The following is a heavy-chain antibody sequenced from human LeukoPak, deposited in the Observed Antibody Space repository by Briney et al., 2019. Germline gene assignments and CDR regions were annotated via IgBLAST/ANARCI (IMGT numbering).Heavy chain of an antibody. CDR2: ISYGGGEQ. CDR1: GFTFSNYG. J-gene: IGHJ1*01. D-gene: IGHD3-9*01. Sequence: PGRSLRLSCAASGFTFSNYGMHWVRQAPGKGLEWVAVISYGGGEQHYGDSVKGRFSISRDDSKSTIYLQMNRLTVEDTALYYCAKPRTFYDILTVSFQQWGQGTWVAVSS. V-gene: IGHV3-30*18. CDR3: AKPRTFYDILTVSFQQ.